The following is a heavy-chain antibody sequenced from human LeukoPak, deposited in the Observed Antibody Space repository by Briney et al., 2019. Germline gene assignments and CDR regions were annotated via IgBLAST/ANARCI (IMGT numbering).Heavy chain of an antibody. CDR3: ARCMVRGVIFEFDP. D-gene: IGHD3-10*01. V-gene: IGHV1-69*06. J-gene: IGHJ5*02. CDR2: IIPIFGTA. CDR1: EGTFSSYA. Sequence: SVKVSCKASEGTFSSYAISWVRQAPGQGLEWMGGIIPIFGTANYAQKFQGRVTITADKSTSTAYMELSSLRSEDTAVYYCARCMVRGVIFEFDPWGQGTLVTVSS.